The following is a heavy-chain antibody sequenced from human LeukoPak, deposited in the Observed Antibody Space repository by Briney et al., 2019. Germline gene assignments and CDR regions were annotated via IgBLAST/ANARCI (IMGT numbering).Heavy chain of an antibody. CDR1: GGSISSSSYY. V-gene: IGHV4-39*01. CDR3: ARHARGRYDFWSGYPKDYFDY. D-gene: IGHD3-3*01. CDR2: IYYSGST. Sequence: SETLSLTCTVSGGSISSSSYYWGWIRQPPGKGLEWIGSIYYSGSTYYNPSLKSRVTISVDTSKNQFSLKLSSVTAADTAVYYCARHARGRYDFWSGYPKDYFDYWGQGTLVTVSS. J-gene: IGHJ4*02.